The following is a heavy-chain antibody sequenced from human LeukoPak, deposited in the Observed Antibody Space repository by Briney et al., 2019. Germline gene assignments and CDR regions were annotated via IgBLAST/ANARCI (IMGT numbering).Heavy chain of an antibody. V-gene: IGHV3-15*01. J-gene: IGHJ4*02. CDR3: TTGITMIVVVQYYFDY. CDR1: GFTFSSYS. D-gene: IGHD3-22*01. Sequence: GGSLRLSCAASGFTFSSYSMNWVRQAPGKGLEWVGRIKSKTDGGTTDYAAPVKGRFTISRDDSKNTLYLQMNSLKTEDTAVYYCTTGITMIVVVQYYFDYWGQGTLVTVSS. CDR2: IKSKTDGGTT.